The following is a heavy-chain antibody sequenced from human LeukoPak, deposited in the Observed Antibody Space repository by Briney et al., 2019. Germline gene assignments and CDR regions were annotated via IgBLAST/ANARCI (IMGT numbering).Heavy chain of an antibody. Sequence: PPGGSLRLSCAASGFTVITNDMTWVRQAPGKGLEWVSVLYSDGNTKYADSVQGRFTISRDNSKHTLYLEMNSLSPDDTAVYYCARGVEPLAANTLAYWGQGTLVTVSS. D-gene: IGHD1-14*01. CDR3: ARGVEPLAANTLAY. V-gene: IGHV3-53*01. CDR2: LYSDGNT. CDR1: GFTVITND. J-gene: IGHJ4*02.